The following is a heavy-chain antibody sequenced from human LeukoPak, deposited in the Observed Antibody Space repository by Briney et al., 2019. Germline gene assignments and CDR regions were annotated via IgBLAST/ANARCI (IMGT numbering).Heavy chain of an antibody. CDR3: ARAPSEIGGYYPEYFRH. J-gene: IGHJ1*01. CDR1: GFTFSTYW. V-gene: IGHV3-74*01. Sequence: GGSLRLSCAASGFTFSTYWMHWVRQAPGKGLVWVSRIKSDGSTNYADSVKGRFTISRDNSKNTVSLQMNSLRPEDTGVYYCARAPSEIGGYYPEYFRHWGQGTLVTVSS. CDR2: IKSDGST. D-gene: IGHD3-22*01.